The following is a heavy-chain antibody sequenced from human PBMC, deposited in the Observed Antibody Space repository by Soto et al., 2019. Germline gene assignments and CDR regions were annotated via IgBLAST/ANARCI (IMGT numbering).Heavy chain of an antibody. CDR1: GFTFSSYA. V-gene: IGHV3-30-3*01. CDR2: ISYDGSNK. D-gene: IGHD2-15*01. J-gene: IGHJ6*02. Sequence: QVQLVESGGGVVQPGRSLRLSCAASGFTFSSYAMHWVRQAPGKGLEWVAVISYDGSNKYYADSVKGRFTISRDNSKNTLYLQMNSLRAEDTAVYYCARYQGEDIYYGMDVWGQGTTVTVSS. CDR3: ARYQGEDIYYGMDV.